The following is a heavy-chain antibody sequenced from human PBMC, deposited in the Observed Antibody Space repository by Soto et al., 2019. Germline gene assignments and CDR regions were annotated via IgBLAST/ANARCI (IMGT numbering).Heavy chain of an antibody. V-gene: IGHV3-7*03. CDR1: GFTFSSYW. Sequence: GSLRLSCAASGFTFSSYWMSWVRQAPGKGLEWVANIKQDGSEKYFVDSVKGRFTISRDNSKNTLYLQMNSLRAEDTAVYYCAKDRVYSSGWLGWFDPWGQGTLVTVSS. J-gene: IGHJ5*02. CDR3: AKDRVYSSGWLGWFDP. D-gene: IGHD6-19*01. CDR2: IKQDGSEK.